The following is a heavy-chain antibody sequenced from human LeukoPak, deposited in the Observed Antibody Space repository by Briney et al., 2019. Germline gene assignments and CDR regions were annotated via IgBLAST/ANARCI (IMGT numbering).Heavy chain of an antibody. CDR3: ARGGGFDY. Sequence: GGSLRLSCAASGFTFSNFDMHWVRQLTGKGLEWVSGIGPTGDTYYAGSVKGRFTISRENAKNSLYLQMNSLRAGDTAVYYCARGGGFDYWGQGTLVTVSS. V-gene: IGHV3-13*04. CDR2: IGPTGDT. CDR1: GFTFSNFD. J-gene: IGHJ4*02. D-gene: IGHD3-10*01.